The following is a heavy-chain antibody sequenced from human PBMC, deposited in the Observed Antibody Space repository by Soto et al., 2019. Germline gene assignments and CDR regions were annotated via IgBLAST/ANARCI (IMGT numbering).Heavy chain of an antibody. Sequence: SGPTLVNPTQTLTLTCPFSGFSLSTSGMCVSWIRQPPGKALEWLALIDWDDDKYYSTSLKTRLTISKDTSKNQVVLTMTNMDPVDTATYYCARIPFGGFGELFYGMDVWGQGTTVTVSS. CDR3: ARIPFGGFGELFYGMDV. J-gene: IGHJ6*02. CDR1: GFSLSTSGMC. D-gene: IGHD3-10*01. V-gene: IGHV2-70*01. CDR2: IDWDDDK.